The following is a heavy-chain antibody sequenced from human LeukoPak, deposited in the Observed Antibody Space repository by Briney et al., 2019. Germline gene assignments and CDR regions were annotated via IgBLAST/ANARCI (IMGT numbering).Heavy chain of an antibody. J-gene: IGHJ4*02. Sequence: ARSLRLSCAASGFTFDDYAMHWVRQAPGKGLERVSGISWNSGSIGYADSVEGRFTISRDNAKNSLYLQMNSLRAEDMALYYCAKDIGPRGQYYFDYWGQGTLVTVSS. D-gene: IGHD3-16*01. CDR2: ISWNSGSI. V-gene: IGHV3-9*03. CDR1: GFTFDDYA. CDR3: AKDIGPRGQYYFDY.